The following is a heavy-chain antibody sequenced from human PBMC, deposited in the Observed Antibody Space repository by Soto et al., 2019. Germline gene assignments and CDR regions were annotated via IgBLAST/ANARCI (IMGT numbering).Heavy chain of an antibody. CDR1: GFTFPRFG. V-gene: IGHV3-30*18. CDR2: ITYEGSQI. D-gene: IGHD1-26*01. J-gene: IGHJ6*02. CDR3: EKGRGELKWANYYGLDV. Sequence: PGWSLRLSCAASGFTFPRFGMHWVRQAPGKGLEWVALITYEGSQIYYADAVKGRFTISRDNGDNTLSLQMDNLRTEDTATYFREKGRGELKWANYYGLDVWGQGTTVTVS.